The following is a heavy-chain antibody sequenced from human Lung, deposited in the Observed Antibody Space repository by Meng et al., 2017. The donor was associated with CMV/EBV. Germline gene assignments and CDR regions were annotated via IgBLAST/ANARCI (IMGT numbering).Heavy chain of an antibody. CDR1: GFSFSTSGVS. D-gene: IGHD2-15*01. CDR3: AHRDYCSGGTCTFDY. CDR2: IYWDDDK. Sequence: QITLKESGPTLVKPTQTLTLTCSFSGFSFSTSGVSVGWIRQPPGKALDWLALIYWDDDKRYSPSLKSRLTITKDTSKNPVVLTMTNMDPVDTATYYCAHRDYCSGGTCTFDYWGQGTLVTVSS. V-gene: IGHV2-5*02. J-gene: IGHJ4*02.